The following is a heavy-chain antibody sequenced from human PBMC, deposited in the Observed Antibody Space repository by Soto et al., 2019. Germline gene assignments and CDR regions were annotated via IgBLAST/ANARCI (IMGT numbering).Heavy chain of an antibody. Sequence: ETLSLTCTVSGGSISSYYWSWIRQPPGKGLEWIGYIYYSGSTNYNPSLKSRVTISVDTSKNQFSLKLSSVTAADTAVYYCARDVGYCISTSWYSWFDPWGQGTLVTVSS. CDR3: ARDVGYCISTSWYSWFDP. D-gene: IGHD2-2*02. CDR1: GGSISSYY. V-gene: IGHV4-59*01. J-gene: IGHJ5*02. CDR2: IYYSGST.